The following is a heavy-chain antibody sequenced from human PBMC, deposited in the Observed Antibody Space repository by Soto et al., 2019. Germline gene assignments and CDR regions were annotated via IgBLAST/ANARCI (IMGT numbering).Heavy chain of an antibody. Sequence: GGSLRLSCAASGFTFSSYAMSWVRQAPGKGLEWVSAISGSGGSTYYADSVKGRFTISRDNSKNTLYLQMNSLRAEDTAVYYCAKVYCSGGSCYYWVPQYFDYWGQGTLVTVSS. J-gene: IGHJ4*02. CDR2: ISGSGGST. D-gene: IGHD2-15*01. V-gene: IGHV3-23*01. CDR3: AKVYCSGGSCYYWVPQYFDY. CDR1: GFTFSSYA.